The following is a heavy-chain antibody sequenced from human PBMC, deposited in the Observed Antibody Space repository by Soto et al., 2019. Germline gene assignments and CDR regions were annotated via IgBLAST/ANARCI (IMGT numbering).Heavy chain of an antibody. CDR3: GRRWTSGSVGLAY. CDR1: GFTFSDHY. V-gene: IGHV3-72*01. CDR2: IRNRANSYTT. D-gene: IGHD1-26*01. J-gene: IGHJ4*02. Sequence: EAQLVESGGGLVQPGGSLRLSCAVSGFTFSDHYMDWVRQAPGKGLEWVGRIRNRANSYTTEYAASVKCRFIISRDDSKNSLYLQMNSLKTEDTAMYYCGRRWTSGSVGLAYCGQGTLVIVSS.